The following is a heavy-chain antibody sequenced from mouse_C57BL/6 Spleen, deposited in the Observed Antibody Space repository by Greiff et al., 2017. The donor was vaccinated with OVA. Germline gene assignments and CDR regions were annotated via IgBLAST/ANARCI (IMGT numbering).Heavy chain of an antibody. CDR2: ISYDGSN. Sequence: EVQLQQSGPGLVKPSQSLSLTCSVTGYSITSGYYWNWIRQFPGNKLEWMGYISYDGSNNYNPSLKNRISITRDTSKNQFFLKLNSVTTEDTATYYCAGYGNYWYFDVWGTGTTVTVSS. J-gene: IGHJ1*03. CDR3: AGYGNYWYFDV. CDR1: GYSITSGYY. V-gene: IGHV3-6*01. D-gene: IGHD2-1*01.